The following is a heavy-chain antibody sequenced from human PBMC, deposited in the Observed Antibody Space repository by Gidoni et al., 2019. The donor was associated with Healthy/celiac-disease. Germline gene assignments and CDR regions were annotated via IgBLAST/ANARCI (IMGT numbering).Heavy chain of an antibody. CDR1: GGSISSGSYY. V-gene: IGHV4-61*02. CDR2: IYTSGST. CDR3: ARERVTIRFGQVSYFDY. J-gene: IGHJ4*02. D-gene: IGHD4-17*01. Sequence: QVQLQESGPGLVKPSQTLSLTCTVSGGSISSGSYYWSWIRQPAGKGLEWIGRIYTSGSTNYNPSLKSRVTISVDTSKNQFSLKLSSVTAADTAVYYCARERVTIRFGQVSYFDYWGQGTLVTVSS.